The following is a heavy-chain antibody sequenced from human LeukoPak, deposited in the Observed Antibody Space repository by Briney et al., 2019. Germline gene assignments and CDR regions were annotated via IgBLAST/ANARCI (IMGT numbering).Heavy chain of an antibody. CDR2: ISYDGSNK. V-gene: IGHV3-30*18. CDR3: AKELRLYDSSGYYSY. Sequence: PGGSLRLSCAASGFTFSSYAMSWVRQAPGKGLEWVAVISYDGSNKYYADSVKGRFTISRDNSKNTPYLQMNSLRAEDTAVYYCAKELRLYDSSGYYSYWGQGTLVTVSS. D-gene: IGHD3-22*01. J-gene: IGHJ4*02. CDR1: GFTFSSYA.